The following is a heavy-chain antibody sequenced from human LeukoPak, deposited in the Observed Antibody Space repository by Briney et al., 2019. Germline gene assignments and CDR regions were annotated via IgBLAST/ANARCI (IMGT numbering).Heavy chain of an antibody. CDR3: AGGTSSWLPFDY. CDR2: IYYSGST. V-gene: IGHV4-39*01. J-gene: IGHJ4*02. D-gene: IGHD6-13*01. Sequence: SETLSLTCTVSGGSISSYYWGWIRQPPGKGLEWIGSIYYSGSTYYNPSLKSRVTISVDTSENQFSLKLSSVTAADTAVYYCAGGTSSWLPFDYWGQGTLVTVSS. CDR1: GGSISSYY.